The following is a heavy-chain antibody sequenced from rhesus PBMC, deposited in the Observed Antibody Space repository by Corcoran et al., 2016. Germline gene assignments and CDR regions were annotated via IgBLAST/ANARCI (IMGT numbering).Heavy chain of an antibody. V-gene: IGHV4-73*01. D-gene: IGHD3-9*01. CDR1: GGSISGYYY. J-gene: IGHJ4*01. CDR3: ARDQEDDYGYYYTTLFDY. CDR2: ISGSGGRT. Sequence: QVQLQQWGEGLVKPSETLSLTCAVYGGSISGYYYWSWIRQPPGKGLEWIGRISGSGGRTDYNPSLKSRVTISTDTSKNQFSLKLSSVTAADTAVYYCARDQEDDYGYYYTTLFDYWGQGVLVTVSS.